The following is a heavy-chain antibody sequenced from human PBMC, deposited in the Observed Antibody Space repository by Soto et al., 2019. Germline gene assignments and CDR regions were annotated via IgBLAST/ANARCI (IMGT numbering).Heavy chain of an antibody. CDR3: ATRSPVVGINWFDP. J-gene: IGHJ5*02. CDR1: VFTFSSYA. D-gene: IGHD3-22*01. Sequence: LRLSCAASVFTFSSYALSWFRQAPLNGLEWVSAISGSGGSTYYADSVKGRFTISRDNSKNTLYLQMNSLRAEDTAVYYCATRSPVVGINWFDPWGQGTLVTVSS. V-gene: IGHV3-23*01. CDR2: ISGSGGST.